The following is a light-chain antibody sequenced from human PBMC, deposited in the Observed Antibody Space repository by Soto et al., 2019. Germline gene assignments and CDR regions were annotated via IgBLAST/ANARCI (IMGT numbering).Light chain of an antibody. CDR1: QSLLHSNGYNY. CDR2: LGS. V-gene: IGKV2-28*01. Sequence: DIVMTQSPLSLPVTPGEPASISCISSQSLLHSNGYNYLDWYLQKPVQSPQLLIYLGSNRASGVPDRFSGSGSGTDFTLKISRVEAEDVGVYYCMQAVQTPLTFGGGTKVDIK. J-gene: IGKJ4*01. CDR3: MQAVQTPLT.